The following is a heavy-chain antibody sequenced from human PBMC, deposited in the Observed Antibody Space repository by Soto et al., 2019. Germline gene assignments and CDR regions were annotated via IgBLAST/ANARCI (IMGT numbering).Heavy chain of an antibody. CDR2: ISWDSGSI. J-gene: IGHJ4*02. V-gene: IGHV3-9*01. CDR3: ARDTFLDIVTMGDY. D-gene: IGHD5-12*01. Sequence: EVQLVESGGGLVQPGRSLRLSCAASGFTFDDYAMHWVRQGPGKGLEWVSGISWDSGSIVYADSVKGRFTISRDNANNSLYLQISSLRAEDTAFYYCARDTFLDIVTMGDYWGQGTLVTVSS. CDR1: GFTFDDYA.